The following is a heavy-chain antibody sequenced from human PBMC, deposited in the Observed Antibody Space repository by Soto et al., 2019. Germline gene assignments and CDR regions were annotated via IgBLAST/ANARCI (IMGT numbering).Heavy chain of an antibody. CDR2: IKEDGSEA. D-gene: IGHD2-21*01. Sequence: KLVESGGGLVQPGGSLRLSCAASGFNFGTFWMSWVRQAPGKGLEWVASIKEDGSEAYYVDSVKGRFTISRDNAKNSLYLQLNSLGVEDTAIYYCEREWQSSFCSPTTCYFYGMDVWGQGTTVTVSS. J-gene: IGHJ6*02. CDR1: GFNFGTFW. V-gene: IGHV3-7*01. CDR3: EREWQSSFCSPTTCYFYGMDV.